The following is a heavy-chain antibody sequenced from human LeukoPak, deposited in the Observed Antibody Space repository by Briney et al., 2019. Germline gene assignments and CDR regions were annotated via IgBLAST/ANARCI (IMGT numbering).Heavy chain of an antibody. Sequence: GASVKVSCKASGGTFSNFHIAWVRQAPGQGFEWMGGIIPLSGTPNYAQKFQGRVTITTDDSSTTAYMELRSLRSDDMAVYYCARGRGQVVFDYWGREPWSPSPQ. CDR2: IIPLSGTP. D-gene: IGHD3-10*01. CDR3: ARGRGQVVFDY. J-gene: IGHJ4*02. V-gene: IGHV1-69*05. CDR1: GGTFSNFH.